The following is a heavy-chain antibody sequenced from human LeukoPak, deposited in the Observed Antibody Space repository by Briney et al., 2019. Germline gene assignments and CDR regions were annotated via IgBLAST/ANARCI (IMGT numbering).Heavy chain of an antibody. CDR2: INAGNGNT. CDR1: GYNFTTYA. V-gene: IGHV1-3*01. D-gene: IGHD3-10*01. Sequence: GASVKVSCKASGYNFTTYAMHWLRQAPGQRLEWMGWINAGNGNTKYSQEFQGRVTITRDTSASTAYMELSSLRSEDTAVYYCARDPRGFGELRLQYYYGMDVWGQGTTVTVSS. J-gene: IGHJ6*02. CDR3: ARDPRGFGELRLQYYYGMDV.